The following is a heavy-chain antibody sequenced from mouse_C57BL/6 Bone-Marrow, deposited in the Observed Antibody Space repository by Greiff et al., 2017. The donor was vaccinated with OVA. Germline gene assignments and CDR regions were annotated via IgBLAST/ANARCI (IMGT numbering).Heavy chain of an antibody. J-gene: IGHJ3*01. V-gene: IGHV14-4*01. CDR3: TSCVGWSFAY. Sequence: EVKLVEPGAELVRPGASVKLSCTASGFNIKDDYMHWVKQRPEQGLEWIGWIDPDNGDTEYAPKFQGKATITADTSSNTAYLQLSSLTSEDTAVYYVTSCVGWSFAYWGQGTLVTVSA. CDR1: GFNIKDDY. D-gene: IGHD2-3*01. CDR2: IDPDNGDT.